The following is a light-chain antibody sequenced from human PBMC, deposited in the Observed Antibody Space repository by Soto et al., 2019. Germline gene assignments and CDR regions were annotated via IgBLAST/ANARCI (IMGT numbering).Light chain of an antibody. J-gene: IGKJ4*01. CDR2: DAS. Sequence: VLTQSPATLSLSPGERATLSCRASQSVSSYLAWYQQKPGQAPGLLIYDASNRATGVPARFSGSGSGTDFTLTISSLEPEDLAVYYCQQRSDWPLTFGGGTKVDSK. V-gene: IGKV3-11*01. CDR3: QQRSDWPLT. CDR1: QSVSSY.